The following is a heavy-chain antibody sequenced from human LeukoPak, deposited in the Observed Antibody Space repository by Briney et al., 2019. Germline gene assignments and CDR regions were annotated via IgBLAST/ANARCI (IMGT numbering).Heavy chain of an antibody. D-gene: IGHD6-19*01. J-gene: IGHJ6*02. V-gene: IGHV4-34*01. Sequence: SETLSLTCAVYGGSFSGYYWSWIRQPPGKGLEWIGEINHSGSTNYNPSLKSRVTISVDTSKNQFSLKLSSVTAADTAAYYCASTPGIAVAGTGYYYGMDVWGQGTTVTVSS. CDR2: INHSGST. CDR3: ASTPGIAVAGTGYYYGMDV. CDR1: GGSFSGYY.